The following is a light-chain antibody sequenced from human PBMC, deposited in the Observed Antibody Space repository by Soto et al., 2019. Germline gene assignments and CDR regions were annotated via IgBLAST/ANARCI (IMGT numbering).Light chain of an antibody. V-gene: IGLV3-21*04. J-gene: IGLJ2*01. CDR3: QVWDSSSDHVV. CDR2: YDS. CDR1: NMGSKS. Sequence: SYQLTQQPSVSVAPGKTARITCGANNMGSKSVHWYPQKPGQAPVLVIYYDSDRPSGIPERFSGFNSGNTATLTISRVEAGDEADYYCQVWDSSSDHVVFVGGSKLTVL.